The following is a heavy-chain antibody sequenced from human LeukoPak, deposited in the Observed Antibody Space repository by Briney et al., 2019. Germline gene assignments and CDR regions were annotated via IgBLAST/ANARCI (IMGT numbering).Heavy chain of an antibody. V-gene: IGHV3-48*03. Sequence: GGSLRLSCAASGFTLSSYEMNWVRQAPGKGLEWVSYVSSSGGGMLYADSVKGRFTISRDNAKNSLSLQMSSLRVEDTAVYYCARVTMVAAASYNWFVPWGQGTLVTVSS. J-gene: IGHJ5*02. CDR2: VSSSGGGM. CDR1: GFTLSSYE. D-gene: IGHD2-15*01. CDR3: ARVTMVAAASYNWFVP.